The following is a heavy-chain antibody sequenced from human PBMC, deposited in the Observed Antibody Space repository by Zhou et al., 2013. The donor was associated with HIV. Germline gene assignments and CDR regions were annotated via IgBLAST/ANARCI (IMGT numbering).Heavy chain of an antibody. CDR3: ARWEELQLGNSFDI. CDR1: GDTLRGYS. D-gene: IGHD3-16*01. V-gene: IGHV1-69*05. CDR2: IIPITGTA. Sequence: QVQLVQSGSSVKKPGSSVRVSCTASGDTLRGYSVTWVRQAPGQGLEWIGGIIPITGTANYVQNLQGRVTVTTDDSTGTAYMEVNTLRPEDTAMYYCARWEELQLGNSFDIWGQGTMVIVSP. J-gene: IGHJ3*02.